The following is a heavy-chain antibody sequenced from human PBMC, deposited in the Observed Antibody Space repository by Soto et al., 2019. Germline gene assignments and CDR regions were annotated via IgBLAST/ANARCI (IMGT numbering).Heavy chain of an antibody. D-gene: IGHD1-26*01. CDR3: ARQMVGATAYYGMDV. Sequence: PGESLKISCKGSGYSFTSYWIGWVRQMPGKGLEWMGIIYPGDSDTRYSPSFQGQVTISADKSISTAYLQWSSLQASDTAMYYCARQMVGATAYYGMDVWGQGTTVTVSS. CDR2: IYPGDSDT. V-gene: IGHV5-51*01. CDR1: GYSFTSYW. J-gene: IGHJ6*02.